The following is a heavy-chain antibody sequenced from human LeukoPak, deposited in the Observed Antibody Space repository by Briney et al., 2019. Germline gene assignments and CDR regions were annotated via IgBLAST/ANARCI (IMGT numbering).Heavy chain of an antibody. CDR1: GGSISSYY. D-gene: IGHD3-22*01. V-gene: IGHV4-59*01. CDR3: TRGSIAYYYMDV. CDR2: IYYSGST. J-gene: IGHJ6*03. Sequence: SETLSLTCTVSGGSISSYYWSWIRQPPAKGLEWIGNIYYSGSTNYNPSLKSRVTISVDTSKNQFSLKLSSVTAADTAVYYCTRGSIAYYYMDVWGKGTTVTISS.